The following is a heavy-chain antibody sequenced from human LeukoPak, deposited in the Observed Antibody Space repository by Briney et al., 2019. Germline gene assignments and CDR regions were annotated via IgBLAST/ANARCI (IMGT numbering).Heavy chain of an antibody. Sequence: ASVKVSCKASGYTFTSYGISWVRQAPGQGLEWMGWISVYNDNTNYAQKFQGRVTMTTGTSTSTAYMELRSLRSDDTAVYYCASPADDYYGSATAFDYWGQGTLVTVSS. CDR2: ISVYNDNT. D-gene: IGHD3-10*01. J-gene: IGHJ4*02. CDR3: ASPADDYYGSATAFDY. V-gene: IGHV1-18*01. CDR1: GYTFTSYG.